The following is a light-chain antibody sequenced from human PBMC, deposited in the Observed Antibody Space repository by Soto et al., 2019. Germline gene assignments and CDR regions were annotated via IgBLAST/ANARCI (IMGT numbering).Light chain of an antibody. CDR1: QSITNY. CDR2: SAS. CDR3: QHYNSYGT. V-gene: IGKV1-9*01. Sequence: IQLTQSPSSLSASVGDRVTITCRASQSITNYLHWYQQKPGKAPKLLIYSASSLQSGVPSRFSGSGSGTEFTLTISSLQPDDFATYYCQHYNSYGTFGQGTKVDIK. J-gene: IGKJ1*01.